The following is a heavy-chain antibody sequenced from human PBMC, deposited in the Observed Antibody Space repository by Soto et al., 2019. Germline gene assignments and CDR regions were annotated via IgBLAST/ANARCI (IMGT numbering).Heavy chain of an antibody. D-gene: IGHD6-19*01. CDR1: GYIFTNYY. V-gene: IGHV1-46*01. J-gene: IGHJ3*02. CDR2: INPSGGST. CDR3: AVPGIAVAPDAFDI. Sequence: ASVKVSCKASGYIFTNYYIHWVRQAPGQGLVWMAIINPSGGSTSYAQKFQGRVTMTRDTSTSTVYMELSSLRSEDTAVYYCAVPGIAVAPDAFDIWGQGTMVTVSS.